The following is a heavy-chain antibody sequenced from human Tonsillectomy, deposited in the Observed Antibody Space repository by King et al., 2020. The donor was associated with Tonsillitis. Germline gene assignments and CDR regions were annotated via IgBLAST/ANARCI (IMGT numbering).Heavy chain of an antibody. D-gene: IGHD3-22*01. V-gene: IGHV1-2*02. CDR2: ISPNSGGT. CDR1: GYTFTDYY. CDR3: ARDAWVYYDTTGQHFFDS. J-gene: IGHJ4*02. Sequence: QLVQSGAEVKEPGASVKVSCKASGYTFTDYYINWVRQAPGQGLQWMGWISPNSGGTISAQKFQGRVTMTRDTSISTAYMELSRLRSDDTAVYYCARDAWVYYDTTGQHFFDSWGQGTLVAVSS.